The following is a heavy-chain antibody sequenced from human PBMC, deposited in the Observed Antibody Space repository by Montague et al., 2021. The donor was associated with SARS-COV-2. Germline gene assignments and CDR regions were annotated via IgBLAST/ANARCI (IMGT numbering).Heavy chain of an antibody. D-gene: IGHD6-19*01. Sequence: CAISGDSVSNNSLASGWHRPSPSTHLDLLCRPYYRSKWYSDYAPSVRGRLTVNPDASKNEFSLELNYVTPEDTAVYYCVRYSGWFYFDFWGQGTLVTVSS. J-gene: IGHJ4*02. CDR2: PYYRSKWYS. CDR1: GDSVSNNSLA. CDR3: VRYSGWFYFDF. V-gene: IGHV6-1*01.